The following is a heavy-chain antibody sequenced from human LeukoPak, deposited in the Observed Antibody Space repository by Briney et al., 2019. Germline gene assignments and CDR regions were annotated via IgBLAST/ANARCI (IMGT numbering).Heavy chain of an antibody. CDR2: IRNDGSII. CDR3: ARGSHSSSSGISIFDY. D-gene: IGHD6-6*01. V-gene: IGHV3-30*02. Sequence: GGSLRLSCAASGFTFSSYGMHWIRQAPGKGLEWVAFIRNDGSIIYNADSVKGRFTISRDNSENTLYLQMNSLRAEDTALYYCARGSHSSSSGISIFDYWGRGTLVTVSS. J-gene: IGHJ4*02. CDR1: GFTFSSYG.